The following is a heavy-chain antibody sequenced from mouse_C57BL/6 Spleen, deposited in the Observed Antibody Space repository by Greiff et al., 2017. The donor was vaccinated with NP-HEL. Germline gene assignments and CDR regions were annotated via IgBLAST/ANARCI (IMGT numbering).Heavy chain of an antibody. V-gene: IGHV14-4*01. J-gene: IGHJ4*01. CDR1: GFNIKDDY. Sequence: VQLQQSGAELVRPGASVKLSCTASGFNIKDDYMHWVKQRPEQGLEWIGWIDPENGDTEYASKFQGKATITADTSSNPAYLQLSSLTSEDTAVYYCTTQGNYDYAMDYWGQGTSVTVSS. CDR2: IDPENGDT. CDR3: TTQGNYDYAMDY. D-gene: IGHD2-1*01.